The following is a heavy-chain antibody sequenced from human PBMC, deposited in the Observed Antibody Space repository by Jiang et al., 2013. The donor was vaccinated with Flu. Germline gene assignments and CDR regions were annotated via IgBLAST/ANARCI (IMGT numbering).Heavy chain of an antibody. CDR2: INHSGST. Sequence: LLKPSETLSLTCAVYGGSFSGYYWSWIRQPPGKGLEWIGEINHSGSTNYNPSLKSRVTISVDTSKNQFSLKLSSVTAADTAVYYCARGRHSPHIYDILTGYYREFVYWGQGTLVTVSS. CDR1: GGSFSGYY. D-gene: IGHD3-9*01. CDR3: ARGRHSPHIYDILTGYYREFVY. V-gene: IGHV4-34*01. J-gene: IGHJ4*02.